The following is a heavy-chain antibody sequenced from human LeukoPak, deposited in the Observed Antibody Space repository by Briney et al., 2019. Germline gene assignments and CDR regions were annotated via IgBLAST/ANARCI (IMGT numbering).Heavy chain of an antibody. CDR2: ISSSSSTI. V-gene: IGHV3-48*02. CDR1: GFTFSSYS. D-gene: IGHD4-17*01. Sequence: GGSLRLSCAASGFTFSSYSMNWVRQAQGKGLEWDSYISSSSSTIYYADSVKGRFTISRDNAKNSLYLQMNSLRDEDTAVYYCASLGYGDPYYYYYMDVWGKGTTVTVSS. CDR3: ASLGYGDPYYYYYMDV. J-gene: IGHJ6*03.